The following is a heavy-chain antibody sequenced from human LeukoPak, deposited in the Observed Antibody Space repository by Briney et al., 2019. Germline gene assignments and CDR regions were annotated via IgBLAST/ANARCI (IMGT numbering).Heavy chain of an antibody. CDR1: GGTFSSYA. CDR2: MNPNSGNT. CDR3: AREPVAGIWSHYYGMDV. J-gene: IGHJ6*02. D-gene: IGHD6-19*01. V-gene: IGHV1-8*02. Sequence: ASVKVSCKASGGTFSSYAINWVRQATGQGLEWMGWMNPNSGNTGYAQKFQGRVTMTRNTSISTAYMELSSLRSEDTAVYYCAREPVAGIWSHYYGMDVWGQGTTVTVSS.